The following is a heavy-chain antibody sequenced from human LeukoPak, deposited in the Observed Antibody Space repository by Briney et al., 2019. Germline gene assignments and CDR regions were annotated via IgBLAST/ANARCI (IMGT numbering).Heavy chain of an antibody. J-gene: IGHJ5*02. V-gene: IGHV4-59*01. CDR1: GGSISSYY. CDR3: ARNVLNYGSGSYDGWFDP. D-gene: IGHD3-10*01. Sequence: SETLSLTCTVSGGSISSYYWSWIRQPPGKGLEWIGYIYYSGSTNYNPSLKSRVTISVDTSKNQFSLKLSSVTAADTAVYYCARNVLNYGSGSYDGWFDPWGQGTLVTVSS. CDR2: IYYSGST.